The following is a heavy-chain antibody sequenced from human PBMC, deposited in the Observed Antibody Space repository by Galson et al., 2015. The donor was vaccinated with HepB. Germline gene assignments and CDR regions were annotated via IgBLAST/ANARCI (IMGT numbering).Heavy chain of an antibody. D-gene: IGHD3-3*01. Sequence: VKVSCKASGYTFTDYVVNWVRQAPGQGLEWMGWMNTNTGKPTYAPGFAGRFVFSLDTSVTTAYLQISRLETDDTAVYYLPISPLLFLDWLPYSDYYYMDVWGEGTTVTVSS. V-gene: IGHV7-4-1*02. CDR1: GYTFTDYV. J-gene: IGHJ6*03. CDR2: MNTNTGKP. CDR3: PISPLLFLDWLPYSDYYYMDV.